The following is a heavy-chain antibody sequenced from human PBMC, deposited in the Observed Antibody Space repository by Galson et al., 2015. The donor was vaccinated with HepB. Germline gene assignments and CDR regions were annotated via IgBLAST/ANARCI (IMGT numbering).Heavy chain of an antibody. CDR3: AREGSSTSPDFDY. CDR1: GGTFSSYA. V-gene: IGHV1-69*13. CDR2: IIPIFGTA. J-gene: IGHJ4*02. Sequence: SVKVSCKASGGTFSSYAISWVRQAPGQGLEWMGGIIPIFGTANYAQKFQGRVTITADESTSTAYMELSSLRSEDTAVYYCAREGSSTSPDFDYWGQGTLVTVSS. D-gene: IGHD6-13*01.